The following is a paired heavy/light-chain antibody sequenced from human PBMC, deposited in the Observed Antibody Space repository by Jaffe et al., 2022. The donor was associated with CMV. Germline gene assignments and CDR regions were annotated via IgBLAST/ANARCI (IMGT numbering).Heavy chain of an antibody. CDR2: IFYSGGT. J-gene: IGHJ3*02. CDR1: GGSVSPYY. D-gene: IGHD3-16*01. V-gene: IGHV4-59*08. CDR3: VRHPSAMGAFDI. Sequence: QVQLQESGARLVKSSETLSLTCSVSGGSVSPYYWSWIRQTPGKGLEWIGYIFYSGGTNYNSFLKSRVTISVAASRNEVSLKMTSVTAADTGLYYCVRHPSAMGAFDIWGQGTMVTVSS.
Light chain of an antibody. CDR2: GAS. Sequence: EIVMTQSPATLSVSPGDRVILSCRASQNVNSNLAWFQQKSGQAPRLLIYGASTRATGIPPSFSGVGSGTEFTLTISSLQSEDFAVYYCQQYDNWPLTFGGGTKVEIK. CDR3: QQYDNWPLT. CDR1: QNVNSN. J-gene: IGKJ4*01. V-gene: IGKV3-15*01.